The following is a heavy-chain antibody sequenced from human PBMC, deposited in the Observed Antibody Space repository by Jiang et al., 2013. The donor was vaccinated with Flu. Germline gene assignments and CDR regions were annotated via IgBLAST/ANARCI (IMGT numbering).Heavy chain of an antibody. Sequence: ISVDTSKNQFSLKLSSVTAADTAVYYCARAPTIAAAFDYWGQGTLVTVSS. J-gene: IGHJ4*02. D-gene: IGHD6-13*01. V-gene: IGHV4-59*01. CDR3: ARAPTIAAAFDY.